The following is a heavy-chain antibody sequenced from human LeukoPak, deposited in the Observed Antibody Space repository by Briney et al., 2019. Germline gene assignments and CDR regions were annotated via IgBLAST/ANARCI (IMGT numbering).Heavy chain of an antibody. CDR2: IYYSGST. CDR3: ARSAGNSGSYYVGWFDP. CDR1: GGSISSGDYY. V-gene: IGHV4-30-4*01. J-gene: IGHJ5*02. Sequence: PSQTLSLTCTVSGGSISSGDYYWSWIRQPPGKGLEWIGYIYYSGSTYYNPSLKSRVTISVDTSKNQFSLKLSSVTAADTAVYYCARSAGNSGSYYVGWFDPWGQGTLVTVSS. D-gene: IGHD1-26*01.